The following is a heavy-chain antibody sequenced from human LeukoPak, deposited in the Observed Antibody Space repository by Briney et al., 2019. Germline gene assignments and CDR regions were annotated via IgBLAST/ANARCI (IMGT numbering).Heavy chain of an antibody. CDR3: ARVPAQNCSGGSCYVWFDS. CDR1: GGTFSSYA. D-gene: IGHD2-15*01. CDR2: IIPIFGTA. Sequence: SVKVSCTASGGTFSSYAISWVRQAPGQGLEWMGGIIPIFGTANYAQKFQGRVTITADESTSTAYMGLSSLRSEDTAVYYCARVPAQNCSGGSCYVWFDSWGQGTLVTVSS. V-gene: IGHV1-69*13. J-gene: IGHJ5*01.